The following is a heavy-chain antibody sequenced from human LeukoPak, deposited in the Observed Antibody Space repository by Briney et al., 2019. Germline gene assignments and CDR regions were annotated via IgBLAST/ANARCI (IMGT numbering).Heavy chain of an antibody. D-gene: IGHD1-1*01. V-gene: IGHV3-20*04. CDR3: ARGATGTTFDF. J-gene: IGHJ4*02. CDR1: RFNFDDYG. CDR2: INWNGGST. Sequence: GGSLRLSCAASRFNFDDYGMGWVRQAPGKGLEWVSGINWNGGSTGYADSVKGRFTISRDNAKNSLYLQMNSLRAEDTALYYCARGATGTTFDFWGQGTLVTVSS.